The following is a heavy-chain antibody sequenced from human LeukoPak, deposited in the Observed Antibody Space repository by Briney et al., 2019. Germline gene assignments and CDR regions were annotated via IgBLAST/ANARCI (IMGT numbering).Heavy chain of an antibody. CDR3: ARVVGYYYDSSGYYRYDY. CDR1: GYTFTGYY. V-gene: IGHV1-2*02. J-gene: IGHJ4*02. D-gene: IGHD3-22*01. Sequence: ASVKVSCKASGYTFTGYYMHWVRRAPGQGLEWMGGINPNSGGTNYAQKFQGRVTMTRDTSISTAYMELSRLRSDDTAVYYCARVVGYYYDSSGYYRYDYWGQGTLVTVSS. CDR2: INPNSGGT.